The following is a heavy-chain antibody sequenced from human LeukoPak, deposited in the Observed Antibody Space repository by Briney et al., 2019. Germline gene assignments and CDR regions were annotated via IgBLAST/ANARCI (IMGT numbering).Heavy chain of an antibody. V-gene: IGHV3-23*01. CDR3: AKNTGRQWLFGY. CDR1: GFTFSSYA. J-gene: IGHJ4*02. Sequence: GXSLRLSCAASGFTFSSYAMSWVRQAPGKGLEWVSAISGSGGSPYYAHSVKGRFPISRDNSNNTLYLQMNSLRAEDTAVYYCAKNTGRQWLFGYWGQGTLVTVSS. D-gene: IGHD6-19*01. CDR2: ISGSGGSP.